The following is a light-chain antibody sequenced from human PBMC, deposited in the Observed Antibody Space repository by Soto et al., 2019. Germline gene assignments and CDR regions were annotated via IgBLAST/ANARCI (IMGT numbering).Light chain of an antibody. V-gene: IGLV1-40*01. CDR2: RNI. CDR3: QSYDSTMSALYV. J-gene: IGLJ1*01. Sequence: QSVLTQPPSVSGAPGQRVTISCTGSSSNIGAGYDVHWYQQRPGTAPKLLIFRNINRPSGVPDRFSGSKSGTSASLAITGRQADEEGDYYCQSYDSTMSALYVFGTGTKVTVL. CDR1: SSNIGAGYD.